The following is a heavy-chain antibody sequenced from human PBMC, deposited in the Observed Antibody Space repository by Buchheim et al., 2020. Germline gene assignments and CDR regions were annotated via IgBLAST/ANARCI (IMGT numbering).Heavy chain of an antibody. D-gene: IGHD2-15*01. CDR2: ISSSSSTI. J-gene: IGHJ5*02. V-gene: IGHV3-48*01. CDR1: GFTFSSYS. CDR3: ARDPAPRVVAATGSWFDP. Sequence: EVQLVESGGGLVQPGGSLRLSCAASGFTFSSYSMNWVRQAPGKGLEWVSYISSSSSTIYYADSVKGRFTISRENAKNSLYLQMNSLRAEDTAVYYCARDPAPRVVAATGSWFDPWGQGTL.